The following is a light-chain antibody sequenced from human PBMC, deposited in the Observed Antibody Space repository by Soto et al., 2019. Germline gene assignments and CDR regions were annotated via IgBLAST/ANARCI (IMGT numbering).Light chain of an antibody. CDR1: QSVSSN. V-gene: IGKV3-15*01. CDR2: GAS. CDR3: QQYNNWPPWT. Sequence: EVLMTQSPATLSVSQGESKTLSCRASQSVSSNLAWYQQKPGQAPRLLIYGASTRATGIPARFSGSGSGTEFTLTISSLQSEAFAVYYCQQYNNWPPWTFGQGTKVDIK. J-gene: IGKJ1*01.